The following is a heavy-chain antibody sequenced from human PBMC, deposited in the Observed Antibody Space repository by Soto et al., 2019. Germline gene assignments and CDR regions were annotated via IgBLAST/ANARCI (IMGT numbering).Heavy chain of an antibody. D-gene: IGHD6-13*01. CDR1: GGTFSSYA. V-gene: IGHV1-69*13. CDR3: AREVRGAAADYYGMDV. Sequence: SVKVSCKASGGTFSSYAISWVRQAPGQGLEWMGGIIPIFGTANYAQKFQGRVTITADESTSTAYMELSSLRSEDTAVYYCAREVRGAAADYYGMDVWGQGTTVTVSS. J-gene: IGHJ6*02. CDR2: IIPIFGTA.